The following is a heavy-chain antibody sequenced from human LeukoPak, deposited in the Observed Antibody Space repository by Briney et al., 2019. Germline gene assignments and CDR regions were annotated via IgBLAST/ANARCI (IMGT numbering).Heavy chain of an antibody. CDR1: GFTFKSYT. CDR2: ITSGSGTM. CDR3: ATDCSSTSCQPDY. J-gene: IGHJ4*02. D-gene: IGHD2-2*01. V-gene: IGHV3-48*02. Sequence: PGGSLRLSCAASGFTFKSYTMNWVRQAPGKGLEWVSFITSGSGTMYYADSVKGRFTISRDNAENSLYLQMDSLRDEDTAVYYCATDCSSTSCQPDYWGQGTLVTVSS.